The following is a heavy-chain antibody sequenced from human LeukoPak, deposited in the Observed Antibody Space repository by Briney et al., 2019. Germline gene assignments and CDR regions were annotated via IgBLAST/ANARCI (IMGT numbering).Heavy chain of an antibody. CDR1: GGSISSNNYY. CDR3: VRGSTLRHYQY. CDR2: IYYSGST. V-gene: IGHV4-39*01. Sequence: SETLSLTCTVSGGSISSNNYYWGWIRQPPGKGLEWIGSIYYSGSTYNNPSLKSRVTISVDTSKNQFSLNLSSVTAADTAVYYCVRGSTLRHYQYWGQGTLVTVSS. J-gene: IGHJ4*02. D-gene: IGHD3-16*01.